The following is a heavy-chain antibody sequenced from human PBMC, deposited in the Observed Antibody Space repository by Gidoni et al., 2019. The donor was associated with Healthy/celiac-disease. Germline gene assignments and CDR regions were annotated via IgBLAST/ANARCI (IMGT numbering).Heavy chain of an antibody. CDR2: IYYSGST. CDR3: ASRKSGYWNPFDY. CDR1: GGSISSGDYY. J-gene: IGHJ4*02. V-gene: IGHV4-30-4*01. Sequence: QVQLPESGPGLVKPSQPLSLTCTVSGGSISSGDYYWSWIRQPPGKGLEWIGYIYYSGSTYYNPSLKSRVTISVDTSKNQFSLKLSSVTAADTAVYYCASRKSGYWNPFDYWGQGTLVTVSS. D-gene: IGHD3-3*01.